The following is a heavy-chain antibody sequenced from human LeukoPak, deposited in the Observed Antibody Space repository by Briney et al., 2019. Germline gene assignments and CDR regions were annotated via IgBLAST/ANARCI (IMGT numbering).Heavy chain of an antibody. J-gene: IGHJ4*02. Sequence: PGRSLRLSCAASGFTFSSYAMHWVRQAPGKGLEWVAVISYDGSNKYYADSVKGRFTISRDNSKNTLYLQMNSLRAEDTAVYYCASLAAAGILPSFGWSPGFDYWGQGTLVTVSS. CDR3: ASLAAAGILPSFGWSPGFDY. D-gene: IGHD6-13*01. CDR2: ISYDGSNK. V-gene: IGHV3-30-3*01. CDR1: GFTFSSYA.